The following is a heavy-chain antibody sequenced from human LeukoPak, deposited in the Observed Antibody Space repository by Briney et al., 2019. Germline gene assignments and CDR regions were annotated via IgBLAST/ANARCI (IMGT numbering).Heavy chain of an antibody. Sequence: PGGSLRLSWAASGXTFSSYAVSWVRQAPGKGLEWVSGVSGSGGSTYYADSVKGRFTISRDNSKNTLYLQMNTLRAEDTAVYYCAKGGGDYLIYYGMDVWGQGTTVTVSS. V-gene: IGHV3-23*01. CDR3: AKGGGDYLIYYGMDV. CDR1: GXTFSSYA. CDR2: VSGSGGST. D-gene: IGHD4-17*01. J-gene: IGHJ6*02.